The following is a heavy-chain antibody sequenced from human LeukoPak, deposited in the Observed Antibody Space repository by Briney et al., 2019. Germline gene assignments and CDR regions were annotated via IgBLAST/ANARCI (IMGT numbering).Heavy chain of an antibody. CDR3: ARRWLHTFDY. J-gene: IGHJ4*02. Sequence: GGSLRLSCAASGFTFNDYTVIWVRQAPGKGLEWVSSISSRSSIIYYADSLKGRFTISRDNAKNSLYLQMNSLRAEDTAIYYCARRWLHTFDYWGQGTLVTVSS. CDR1: GFTFNDYT. V-gene: IGHV3-21*01. D-gene: IGHD5-24*01. CDR2: ISSRSSII.